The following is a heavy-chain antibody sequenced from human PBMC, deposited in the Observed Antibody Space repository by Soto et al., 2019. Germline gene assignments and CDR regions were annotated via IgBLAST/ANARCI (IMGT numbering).Heavy chain of an antibody. J-gene: IGHJ6*02. CDR2: IIPIFGTA. CDR3: ARDGSGYRSRASPMDV. Sequence: QVQLVQSGAEVKKPGSSVKVSCKASGDTFSSYAISWVRQAPGQGLEWMGGIIPIFGTANYAQKFQGRVTSTADESTSTASMELSSLRSEATAVYYCARDGSGYRSRASPMDVWGQGTTVTVPS. D-gene: IGHD3-22*01. V-gene: IGHV1-69*01. CDR1: GDTFSSYA.